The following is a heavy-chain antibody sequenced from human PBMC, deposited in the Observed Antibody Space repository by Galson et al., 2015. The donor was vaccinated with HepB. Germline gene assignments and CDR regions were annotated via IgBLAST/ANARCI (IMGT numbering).Heavy chain of an antibody. CDR3: ARDRKVGATPWYFDL. J-gene: IGHJ2*01. D-gene: IGHD1-26*01. CDR2: ISGSGGST. CDR1: GFTFSSYA. Sequence: SLRLSCAASGFTFSSYAMSWVRQAPGKGLEWVSAISGSGGSTYYADSVKGRFTISRDNSKNTLYLQMNSLRAEDTAVYYCARDRKVGATPWYFDLWGRGTLVTVSS. V-gene: IGHV3-23*01.